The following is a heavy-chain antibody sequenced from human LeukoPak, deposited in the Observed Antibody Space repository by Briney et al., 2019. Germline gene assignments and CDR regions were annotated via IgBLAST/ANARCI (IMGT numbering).Heavy chain of an antibody. CDR2: INPSGGST. V-gene: IGHV1-46*01. J-gene: IGHJ4*02. Sequence: ASVKVSCKACGYTFTSYYMHWVRQAPGQGLEWMGIINPSGGSTSYAQKFQGRVTMTRDMSTSTVYMELSSLRSEDTAVYYCARALRGLGVDYWGQGTLVTVSS. CDR3: ARALRGLGVDY. D-gene: IGHD3-16*01. CDR1: GYTFTSYY.